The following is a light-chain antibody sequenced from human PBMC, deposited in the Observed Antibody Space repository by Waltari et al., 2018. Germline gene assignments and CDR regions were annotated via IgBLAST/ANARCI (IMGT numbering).Light chain of an antibody. V-gene: IGLV1-51*01. J-gene: IGLJ1*01. CDR3: GTWDSTLSTYV. Sequence: QSVLTQPPSVSATTGQTVTIPCSGSNSNIGITYVSWYQQFQGTAPKLLIYDDNKRPSQIPDRFSGSKSGTSATLGITGLQAGDEADYYCGTWDSTLSTYVYGTGTRLTVL. CDR2: DDN. CDR1: NSNIGITY.